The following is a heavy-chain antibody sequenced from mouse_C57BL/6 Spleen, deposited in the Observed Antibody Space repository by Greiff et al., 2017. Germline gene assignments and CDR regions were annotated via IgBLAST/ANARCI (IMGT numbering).Heavy chain of an antibody. CDR2: ISGGGGNT. CDR3: ARGGYYFDY. Sequence: EVMLVESGGGLVKPGGSLKLSCAASGFTFSSYTMSWVRQTPEKRLEWVATISGGGGNTYYPDSVKGRFTISRDNAKNPLYLQMSSLRSEDTALYYCARGGYYFDYWGQGTTLTVSS. CDR1: GFTFSSYT. V-gene: IGHV5-9*01. J-gene: IGHJ2*01.